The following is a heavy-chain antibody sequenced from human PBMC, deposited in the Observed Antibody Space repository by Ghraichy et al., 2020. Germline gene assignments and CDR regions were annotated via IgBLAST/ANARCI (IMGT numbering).Heavy chain of an antibody. D-gene: IGHD3-22*01. Sequence: GGSLRLSCAASGFTFSSYVMNWVRQAPGKGLEWVSAISDNGGSTYYADSVKGRFTISRDNSENTLYLQMNSLRVADTAVYYCAKSADSSGFYYHAAFNIWGQGTMVTVSS. CDR1: GFTFSSYV. J-gene: IGHJ3*02. V-gene: IGHV3-23*01. CDR3: AKSADSSGFYYHAAFNI. CDR2: ISDNGGST.